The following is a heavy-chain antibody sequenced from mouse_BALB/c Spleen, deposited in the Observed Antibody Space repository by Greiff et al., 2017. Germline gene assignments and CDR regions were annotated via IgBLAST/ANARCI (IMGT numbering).Heavy chain of an antibody. CDR3: ARDYPFDY. CDR1: GFTFSDYC. J-gene: IGHJ2*01. V-gene: IGHV5-4*02. CDR2: ISDGGSYT. D-gene: IGHD5-5*01. Sequence: EVKVVESGGGLVKPGGSLKLSCAASGFTFSDYCMYWVRQTPEKRLEWVATISDGGSYTYYPDSVKGRFTISRDNAKNNLYLQMSSLKSEDTAMYYCARDYPFDYWGQGTTLTVSS.